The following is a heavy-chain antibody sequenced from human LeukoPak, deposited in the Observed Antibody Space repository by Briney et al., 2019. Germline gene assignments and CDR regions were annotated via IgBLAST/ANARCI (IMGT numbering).Heavy chain of an antibody. Sequence: ASVKVSCKASGYTFTSYDINWVRQATGQGLEWMGWMNPNSGNTGYAQKFQGRVTMTRNTSISTAYTELSSLRSEDTAVYYCVRIAVAGTGKGFDYWGQGTLVTVSS. CDR3: VRIAVAGTGKGFDY. D-gene: IGHD6-19*01. J-gene: IGHJ4*02. CDR2: MNPNSGNT. CDR1: GYTFTSYD. V-gene: IGHV1-8*01.